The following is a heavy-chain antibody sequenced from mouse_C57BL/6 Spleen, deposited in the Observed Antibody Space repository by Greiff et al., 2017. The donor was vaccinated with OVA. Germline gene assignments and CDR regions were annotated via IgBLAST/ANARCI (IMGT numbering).Heavy chain of an antibody. CDR1: GFTFSSYA. CDR3: AREYDYDVGYYFDY. J-gene: IGHJ2*01. V-gene: IGHV5-9-1*02. CDR2: ISSGGDYI. D-gene: IGHD2-4*01. Sequence: DVMLVESGEGLVKPGGSLKLSCAASGFTFSSYAMSWVRQTPEKRLEWVAYISSGGDYIYYADTVKGRFTISRDNARNTLYLQMSSLKSEDTAMYYCAREYDYDVGYYFDYWGQGTTLTVSS.